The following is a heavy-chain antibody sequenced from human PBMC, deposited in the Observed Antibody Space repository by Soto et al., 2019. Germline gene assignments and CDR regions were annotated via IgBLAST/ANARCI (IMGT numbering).Heavy chain of an antibody. CDR3: ARPRSSSRNYYGMDV. V-gene: IGHV5-51*01. D-gene: IGHD6-13*01. CDR1: GYSFTSYW. CDR2: IYPGDSDT. J-gene: IGHJ6*02. Sequence: LGESLKISCKGSGYSFTSYWIGWVRQMPGKGLESMGIIYPGDSDTRYSPSFQGQVTISADKSISTAYLQWSSRKASDTAMYYCARPRSSSRNYYGMDVWGQGTTVTVSS.